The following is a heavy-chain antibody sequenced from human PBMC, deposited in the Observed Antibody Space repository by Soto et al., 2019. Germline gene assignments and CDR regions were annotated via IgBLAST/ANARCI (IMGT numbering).Heavy chain of an antibody. CDR3: ARDSGSYGFDFDY. D-gene: IGHD1-26*01. V-gene: IGHV1-69*13. Sequence: SVKVSCKASGGTFSSYAISWVRQAPGQGLEWMGGIIPIFGTANYAQKFQGRVTITADESTSTAYMELSSPRSEDTAVYYCARDSGSYGFDFDYWGQGTLVTVSS. CDR1: GGTFSSYA. J-gene: IGHJ4*02. CDR2: IIPIFGTA.